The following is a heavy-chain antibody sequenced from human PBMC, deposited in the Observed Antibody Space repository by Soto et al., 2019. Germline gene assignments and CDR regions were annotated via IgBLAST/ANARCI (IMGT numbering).Heavy chain of an antibody. V-gene: IGHV1-69*13. Sequence: GASVKVSCKASGGTFSSYSISWVRQAPGQGLEWMGGIIPIFGTANYAQKFQGRVTITADESTSTAYMELSSLTSADTAVYYCAREPQDGSGSYFDSWGQGTLVTVSS. CDR2: IIPIFGTA. D-gene: IGHD3-10*01. J-gene: IGHJ4*02. CDR3: AREPQDGSGSYFDS. CDR1: GGTFSSYS.